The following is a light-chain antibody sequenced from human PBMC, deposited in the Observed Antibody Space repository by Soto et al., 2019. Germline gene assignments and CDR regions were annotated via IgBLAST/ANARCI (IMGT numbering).Light chain of an antibody. CDR1: RSISSW. CDR3: QQYNSNPLT. J-gene: IGKJ4*01. Sequence: DIQMTQSPSTLSASVGDRVTITCRASRSISSWLAWYQQKPGKAPKLLIYKASSLESGVPSRFSGRGSGTEFTLTISSLQPDDLATYYCQQYNSNPLTFGGGTKVEIK. V-gene: IGKV1-5*03. CDR2: KAS.